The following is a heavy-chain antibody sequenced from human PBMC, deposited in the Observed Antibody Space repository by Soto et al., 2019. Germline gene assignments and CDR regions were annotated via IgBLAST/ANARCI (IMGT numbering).Heavy chain of an antibody. CDR3: AGPGEQHRY. D-gene: IGHD3-16*01. J-gene: IGHJ4*02. V-gene: IGHV3-66*01. Sequence: EVQLVESGGGLVQPGGSLSLSCAASGFTVSSNHMSWVRQAPGKGLECVSLINNGGSTYYADSVKGRFTFSRDNSNNTLYLQMNSLRAEDTAVYYCAGPGEQHRYWGQGTLVTVSS. CDR1: GFTVSSNH. CDR2: INNGGST.